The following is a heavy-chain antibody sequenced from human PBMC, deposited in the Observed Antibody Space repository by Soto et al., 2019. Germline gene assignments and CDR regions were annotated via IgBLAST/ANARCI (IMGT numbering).Heavy chain of an antibody. Sequence: APVKGSCKAFCYTFSSYGISWGRQAPGQRREWMGWISAYNGNTNYAQKLQGRVTMTTDTSTSTAYMELRSLRSDGTAVYYCARGGNYDFWSGYYNAEYFDYWGQGTLVTVSS. CDR3: ARGGNYDFWSGYYNAEYFDY. V-gene: IGHV1-18*01. D-gene: IGHD3-3*01. CDR2: ISAYNGNT. J-gene: IGHJ4*02. CDR1: CYTFSSYG.